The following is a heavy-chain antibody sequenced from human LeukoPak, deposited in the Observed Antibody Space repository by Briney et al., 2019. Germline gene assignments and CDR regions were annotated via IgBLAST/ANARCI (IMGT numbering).Heavy chain of an antibody. Sequence: GGPLRLSCSASGFTFSSYAMHWVRQAPGKGLEYVSGISSNGGSTYYADSVKGRFTISRDNSKNTVYLQMSSLRAEDTAVYYCVRHPSRSSGWLWYFDLWGRGALVTVSS. J-gene: IGHJ2*01. D-gene: IGHD6-19*01. CDR2: ISSNGGST. V-gene: IGHV3-64D*06. CDR3: VRHPSRSSGWLWYFDL. CDR1: GFTFSSYA.